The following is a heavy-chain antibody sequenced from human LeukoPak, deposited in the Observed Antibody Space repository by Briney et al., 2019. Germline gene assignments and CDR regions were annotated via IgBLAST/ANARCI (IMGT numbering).Heavy chain of an antibody. V-gene: IGHV3-11*03. CDR2: ISSSSSYT. CDR1: GFTFSDYY. CDR3: ARFAMVRGVTPFGY. Sequence: KPGGSLRLSCAASGFTFSDYYMSWIRQAPGKGLEWVSYISSSSSYTNYADSVKGRFTISRDNAKNSLYLQMNSLRAEDTAVYYCARFAMVRGVTPFGYWGQGTLVTVSS. J-gene: IGHJ4*02. D-gene: IGHD3-10*01.